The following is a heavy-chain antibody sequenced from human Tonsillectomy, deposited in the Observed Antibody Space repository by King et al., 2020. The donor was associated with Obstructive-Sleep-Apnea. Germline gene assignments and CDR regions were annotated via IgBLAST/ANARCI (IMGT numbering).Heavy chain of an antibody. CDR1: GGSISSSSYY. CDR3: AGERIYDFWSGYYTPELDY. Sequence: QLQESGPGLVKPSETLSLTCTVSGGSISSSSYYWGWIRQPPGKGLEWIGSIYYSGSTYYNPSLKSRVIISVDTSKNQFSLKLSSVTAADTAVYYCAGERIYDFWSGYYTPELDYWGQGTLVTVSS. D-gene: IGHD3-3*01. V-gene: IGHV4-39*07. J-gene: IGHJ4*02. CDR2: IYYSGST.